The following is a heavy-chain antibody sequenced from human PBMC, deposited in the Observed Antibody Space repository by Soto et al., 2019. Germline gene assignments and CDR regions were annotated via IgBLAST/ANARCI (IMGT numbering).Heavy chain of an antibody. CDR2: INHSGST. CDR1: GVSFSGYY. J-gene: IGHJ5*02. Sequence: SETLSLTCAVYGVSFSGYYWSCIRHPPGRWLEWIGEINHSGSTNYNPSLKSRVTISVDTSKNQFSLKLSSVTAADTAVYYCARGLGIAAAGKLDNWFDPWGQGTRVTVSS. V-gene: IGHV4-34*01. D-gene: IGHD6-13*01. CDR3: ARGLGIAAAGKLDNWFDP.